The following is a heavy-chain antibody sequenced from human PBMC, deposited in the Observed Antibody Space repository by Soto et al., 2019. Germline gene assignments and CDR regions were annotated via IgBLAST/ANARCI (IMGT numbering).Heavy chain of an antibody. J-gene: IGHJ6*02. Sequence: GGSLRLSCAASGFTFSSYWMSWVRQAPGKGLEWVANIKQDGSEKYYVDSVKGRFTISRDNAKNSLYLQMNSLRAEDTAVYYCARDGFHSYGYYYYGMDVWGQGTTVTVSS. D-gene: IGHD5-18*01. V-gene: IGHV3-7*01. CDR1: GFTFSSYW. CDR3: ARDGFHSYGYYYYGMDV. CDR2: IKQDGSEK.